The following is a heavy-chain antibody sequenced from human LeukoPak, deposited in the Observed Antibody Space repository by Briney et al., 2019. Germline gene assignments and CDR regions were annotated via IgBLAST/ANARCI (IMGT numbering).Heavy chain of an antibody. D-gene: IGHD2-2*01. V-gene: IGHV3-64D*06. Sequence: GGSRRLSCLASGFTLSRYGMHWVRPAPGKGLEYVSGISSNGGSTNYADSVKGRFTISRDNSKNTLHLQMSSLRAEDTAVYYCVKGYCSSISCSLIDYGGQGTLVTVSS. CDR1: GFTLSRYG. CDR3: VKGYCSSISCSLIDY. J-gene: IGHJ4*02. CDR2: ISSNGGST.